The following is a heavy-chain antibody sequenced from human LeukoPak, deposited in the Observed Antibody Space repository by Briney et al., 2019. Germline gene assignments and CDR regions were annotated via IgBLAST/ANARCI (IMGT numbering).Heavy chain of an antibody. Sequence: GASVKVSCKASGYTFTSYGISWVRQAPGQGLEWMGWISAYNGNTNYAQKFQGRVTMTEDTSTDTAYMELSSLRSEDTAVYYCATDPGTTPSYWGQGTLVTVSS. V-gene: IGHV1-18*04. CDR1: GYTFTSYG. CDR3: ATDPGTTPSY. J-gene: IGHJ4*02. CDR2: ISAYNGNT. D-gene: IGHD1-7*01.